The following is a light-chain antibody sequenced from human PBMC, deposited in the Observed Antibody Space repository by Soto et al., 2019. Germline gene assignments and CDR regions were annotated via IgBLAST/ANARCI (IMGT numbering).Light chain of an antibody. CDR2: KAS. CDR1: QTISSW. Sequence: DIQMTQSPSTLSGSVGDRDTITCRASQTISSWLAWYQQKPGKAPKLLIYKASTLKSGVPSRFSGSGSGTEFTLTINSLQPEDFATYYCHHYYSYPPEVSFG. V-gene: IGKV1-5*03. J-gene: IGKJ2*03. CDR3: HHYYSYPPEVS.